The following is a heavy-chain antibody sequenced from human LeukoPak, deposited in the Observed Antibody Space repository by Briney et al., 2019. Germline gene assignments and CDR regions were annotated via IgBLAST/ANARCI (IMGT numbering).Heavy chain of an antibody. Sequence: SETLSLTCTVSGGSISNYYWSWIRQPPGKGLEWIGYIYYSGNTNYNPSLKSRVTISVDTSKNQFSLKLSSVTAADTAVYYCVRGGSYWKWFDPWGQGTLVTVSS. CDR1: GGSISNYY. CDR2: IYYSGNT. D-gene: IGHD1-26*01. V-gene: IGHV4-59*01. CDR3: VRGGSYWKWFDP. J-gene: IGHJ5*02.